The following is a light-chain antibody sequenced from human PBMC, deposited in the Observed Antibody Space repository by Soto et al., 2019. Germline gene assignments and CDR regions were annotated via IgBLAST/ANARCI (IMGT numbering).Light chain of an antibody. V-gene: IGLV2-8*01. CDR1: SSDVGAYNY. CDR2: EVN. CDR3: SSYAGSGV. J-gene: IGLJ3*02. Sequence: QSVLTQPPSASGSPGQSVAISCTGTSSDVGAYNYVSWYQQHPGKAPKLIIYEVNKRPSGVPDRFSGSKSGNTASLTVSGLQAEDEADYYCSSYAGSGVFGGGTKLTVL.